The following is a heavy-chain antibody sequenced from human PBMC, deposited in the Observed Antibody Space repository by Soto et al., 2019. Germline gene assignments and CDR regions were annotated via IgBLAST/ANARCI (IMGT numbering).Heavy chain of an antibody. D-gene: IGHD2-8*01. CDR3: ARGGRYCTNGVCYDSSWFDP. V-gene: IGHV1-18*01. J-gene: IGHJ5*02. CDR1: GYTFTSYG. CDR2: ISAYNGNT. Sequence: ASVKVSCKASGYTFTSYGISWVRQAPGQGLEWMGWISAYNGNTNYAQKLQGRVTMTTDTSTSTAYMELRSLRSDDTAVYYCARGGRYCTNGVCYDSSWFDPWGQGTLVTVSS.